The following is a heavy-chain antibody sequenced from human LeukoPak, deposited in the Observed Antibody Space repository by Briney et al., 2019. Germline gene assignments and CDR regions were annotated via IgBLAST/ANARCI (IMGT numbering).Heavy chain of an antibody. CDR2: IRYDGSNK. D-gene: IGHD3-10*01. CDR1: GFTFSSYS. J-gene: IGHJ4*02. CDR3: CEAYGSGVGY. V-gene: IGHV3-30*02. Sequence: PGGSLRLSCAASGFTFSSYSMHWVRQAPGKGLEWVAFIRYDGSNKYYADSVKGRFTISRDNSKNTLYLQMNSLRAEDTAVYYCCEAYGSGVGYWGRGTLVTVSS.